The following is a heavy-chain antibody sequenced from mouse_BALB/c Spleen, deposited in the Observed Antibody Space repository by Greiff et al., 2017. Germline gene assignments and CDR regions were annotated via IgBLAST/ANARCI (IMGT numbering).Heavy chain of an antibody. CDR2: ISYSGST. Sequence: EVKLVESGPGLVKPSQSLSLTCTVTGYSITSYYAWNWIRQFPGNKLEWMGYISYSGSTSYNPSLKSRISITRDTSKNQFFLQLNSVTTEDTATYYCARGGYYVAWFAYWGRGTLVTVSA. CDR1: GYSITSYYA. V-gene: IGHV3-2*02. J-gene: IGHJ3*01. D-gene: IGHD2-3*01. CDR3: ARGGYYVAWFAY.